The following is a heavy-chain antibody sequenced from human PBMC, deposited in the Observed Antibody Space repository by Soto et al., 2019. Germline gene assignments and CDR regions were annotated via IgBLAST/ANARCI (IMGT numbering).Heavy chain of an antibody. V-gene: IGHV3-13*01. CDR3: ERAFIAVAGTGGMAV. J-gene: IGHJ6*02. CDR1: GFTFSSYD. Sequence: PGGSLRLSCAASGFTFSSYDMHWVRQATGKVLEWVSAFVTAGDTYYPGSVKGRFTISREIAKNSLYLQMNSLRAEDRALYYCERAFIAVAGTGGMAVWGQGTTVTVS. CDR2: FVTAGDT. D-gene: IGHD6-19*01.